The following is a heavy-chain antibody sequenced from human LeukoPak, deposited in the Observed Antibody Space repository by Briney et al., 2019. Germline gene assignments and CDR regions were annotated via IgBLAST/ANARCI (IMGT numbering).Heavy chain of an antibody. V-gene: IGHV3-11*03. CDR3: ALGSARWFDP. D-gene: IGHD2-15*01. J-gene: IGHJ5*02. Sequence: PGGSLRLSCAASGFTFSDSYMSWIRQAAGKGLEWISYISSTSSHTNYADSVKGRFTISRDNAKRSLYLQMNSLRAEDTAVYYCALGSARWFDPWGQGTLGTGSS. CDR1: GFTFSDSY. CDR2: ISSTSSHT.